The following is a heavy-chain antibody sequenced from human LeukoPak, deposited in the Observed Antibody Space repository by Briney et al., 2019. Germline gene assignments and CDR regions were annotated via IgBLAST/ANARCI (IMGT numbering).Heavy chain of an antibody. Sequence: GGSLRLSCAASGFIFNDYYMGWIRQAPGKGLEWVSSISRGGNSIYYADSVRGRFTISRDNARNSLFLQMNSLRAEDTALYYCARDPQGYSSSSVDYWGQGTLVTVSS. CDR1: GFIFNDYY. V-gene: IGHV3-11*01. CDR3: ARDPQGYSSSSVDY. D-gene: IGHD6-6*01. CDR2: ISRGGNSI. J-gene: IGHJ4*02.